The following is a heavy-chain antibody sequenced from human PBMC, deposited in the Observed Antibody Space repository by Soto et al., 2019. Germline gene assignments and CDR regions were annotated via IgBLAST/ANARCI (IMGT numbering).Heavy chain of an antibody. CDR2: IYHSGST. V-gene: IGHV4-4*02. J-gene: IGHJ4*02. Sequence: QVQLQESGPGLVKPSGTLSLTCAVSGGSISSSNWWSWVRQPPGKGLEWIGEIYHSGSTNYNPSLKSRVTISGDKSKNQCSLKLSSVTAAGTAVYYCARERLGSSRRRNFDYWGQGTLVTVSS. D-gene: IGHD6-13*01. CDR1: GGSISSSNW. CDR3: ARERLGSSRRRNFDY.